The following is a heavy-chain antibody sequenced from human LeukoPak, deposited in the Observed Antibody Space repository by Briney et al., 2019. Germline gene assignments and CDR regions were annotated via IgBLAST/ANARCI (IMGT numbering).Heavy chain of an antibody. CDR1: GFTFSSYD. CDR3: TRGGRDGFDI. J-gene: IGHJ3*02. D-gene: IGHD5-24*01. Sequence: GGSLRPSCTASGFTFSSYDMHWVRQVTGKGLEWVSAIATTGDTFYSGSVKGRFSISRENAKTSLYLQMNSLRVGDTALYYRTRGGRDGFDIWGQGTMVTVSP. CDR2: IATTGDT. V-gene: IGHV3-13*01.